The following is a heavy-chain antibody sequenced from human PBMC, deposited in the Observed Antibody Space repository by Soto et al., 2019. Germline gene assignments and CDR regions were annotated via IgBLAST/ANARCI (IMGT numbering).Heavy chain of an antibody. V-gene: IGHV4-31*03. CDR1: GGSISSGDYY. CDR2: IYYSGST. Sequence: SETLSLTCTVSGGSISSGDYYWSWIRQHPGKGLEWIGYIYYSGSTYYNPSLKSRVTISVDTSKNQFSLKLSSVTAADTAVYYCARTSYDSSGTAADPWGQGTLVTVSS. CDR3: ARTSYDSSGTAADP. D-gene: IGHD3-22*01. J-gene: IGHJ5*02.